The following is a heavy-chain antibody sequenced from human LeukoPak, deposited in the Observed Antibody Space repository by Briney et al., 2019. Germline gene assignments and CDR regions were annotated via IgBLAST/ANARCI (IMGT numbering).Heavy chain of an antibody. CDR1: GSTFSRSW. D-gene: IGHD6-19*01. CDR3: ARVGGWFDY. CDR2: MRPAGGVT. V-gene: IGHV3-7*01. J-gene: IGHJ4*02. Sequence: GGSLRLSCAASGSTFSRSWMSWVRQAPGKGLEWVALMRPAGGVTYYDESVKGRFTISRDNTKNLLYLQMNSLRAEDTAVYYCARVGGWFDYWGQGTLVTVSS.